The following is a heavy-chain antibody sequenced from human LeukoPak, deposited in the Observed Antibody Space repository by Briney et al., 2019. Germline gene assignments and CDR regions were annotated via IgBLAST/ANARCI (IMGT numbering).Heavy chain of an antibody. D-gene: IGHD6-13*01. CDR1: GYTFTSYG. J-gene: IGHJ4*02. CDR2: ISAYNGNT. Sequence: ASVKVSCKASGYTFTSYGISWVRQAPGQGLEWMGWISAYNGNTNYAQKLQGRVTMTTDTSTSTAYMELRSLRSDDTAVYYYARLSPTLFLRSSRRKYYFDYWGQGTLVTVSS. V-gene: IGHV1-18*01. CDR3: ARLSPTLFLRSSRRKYYFDY.